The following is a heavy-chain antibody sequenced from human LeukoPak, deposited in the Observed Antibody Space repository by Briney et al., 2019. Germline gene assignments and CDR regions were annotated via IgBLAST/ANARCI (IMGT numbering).Heavy chain of an antibody. Sequence: ASVKVSCKASGYTFTSYYMHWVRQAPGQGLEWMGIINPSGGSTSYAQKFQGRVTMTRDMSTSTVYMGLSSLRSEDTAVYYCARVPAVAGTELDYWGQGTLVTVSS. D-gene: IGHD6-19*01. CDR2: INPSGGST. CDR3: ARVPAVAGTELDY. J-gene: IGHJ4*02. CDR1: GYTFTSYY. V-gene: IGHV1-46*01.